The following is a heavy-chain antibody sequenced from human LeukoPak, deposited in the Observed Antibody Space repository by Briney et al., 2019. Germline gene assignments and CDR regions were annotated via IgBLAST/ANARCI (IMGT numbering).Heavy chain of an antibody. CDR1: GYMFTNYD. CDR2: MNPQSGNT. Sequence: ASVKLSFTASGYMFTNYDINWVRQAPGQGLEWMGWMNPQSGNTGYAQKFRGRVTITRDTSITIAYMELSSLRSEDTAVYYCARGPNYSNFGSAYYYYMDVWGKGTTVTVSS. J-gene: IGHJ6*03. CDR3: ARGPNYSNFGSAYYYYMDV. D-gene: IGHD4-11*01. V-gene: IGHV1-8*03.